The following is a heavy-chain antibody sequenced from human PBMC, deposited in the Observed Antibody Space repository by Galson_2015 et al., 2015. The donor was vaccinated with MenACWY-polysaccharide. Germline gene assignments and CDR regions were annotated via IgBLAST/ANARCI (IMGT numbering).Heavy chain of an antibody. CDR1: GGSVSSVTDY. D-gene: IGHD6-25*01. J-gene: IGHJ5*02. Sequence: ETLSLTCAVSGGSVSSVTDYWSWLRQPPGKGLEWIGYMSYSGRGNQNPSLKSRVSISIDTSKNQFSLRLTSVTAADTAVYYCARGLPSGLYNWFDPWGQGTLVTVS. CDR3: ARGLPSGLYNWFDP. CDR2: MSYSGRG. V-gene: IGHV4-61*01.